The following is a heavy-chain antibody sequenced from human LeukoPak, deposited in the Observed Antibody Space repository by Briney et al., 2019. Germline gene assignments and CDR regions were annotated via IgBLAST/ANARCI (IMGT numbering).Heavy chain of an antibody. D-gene: IGHD3-10*01. CDR2: TTGSGGST. Sequence: PGGSLRLPCEASGFTFSNSAMSWVRQAPGKGLEWVSATTGSGGSTFYAGSVRGRFIISRDNSKNTLYLQMNSLRAEDTAMYYCAKDLVRGADCWGQGTLVTVSS. V-gene: IGHV3-23*01. J-gene: IGHJ4*02. CDR1: GFTFSNSA. CDR3: AKDLVRGADC.